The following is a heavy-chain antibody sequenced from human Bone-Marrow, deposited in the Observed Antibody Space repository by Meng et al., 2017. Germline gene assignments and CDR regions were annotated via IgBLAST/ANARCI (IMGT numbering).Heavy chain of an antibody. J-gene: IGHJ6*02. Sequence: GESLKISCAASGFTFSSYAMHWVRQAPGKGLEWVAVISYDGSNKYYADSVKGRFTISRDNSKNTLYLQMNSLRAEDTAVYYCARENSGSYYYYGMDVWGQGTTVTVSS. CDR2: ISYDGSNK. CDR1: GFTFSSYA. CDR3: ARENSGSYYYYGMDV. D-gene: IGHD1-26*01. V-gene: IGHV3-30*07.